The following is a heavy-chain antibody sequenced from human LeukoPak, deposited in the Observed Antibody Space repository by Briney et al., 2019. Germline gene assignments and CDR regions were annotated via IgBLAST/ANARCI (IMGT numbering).Heavy chain of an antibody. V-gene: IGHV1-18*01. CDR3: ARGLYDSSGYYTVPFDY. D-gene: IGHD3-22*01. J-gene: IGHJ4*02. Sequence: ASVKVSCKASGYTFTSYGISWVRQAPGQGLEWMGWISAYNGNTIYAQKLQGRVTMTTDTSTSTAYMELRSLRSDDTAVYYCARGLYDSSGYYTVPFDYWGQGTLVTVSS. CDR2: ISAYNGNT. CDR1: GYTFTSYG.